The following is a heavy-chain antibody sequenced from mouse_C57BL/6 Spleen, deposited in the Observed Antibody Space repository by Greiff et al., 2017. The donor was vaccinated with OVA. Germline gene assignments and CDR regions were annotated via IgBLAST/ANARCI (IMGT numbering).Heavy chain of an antibody. J-gene: IGHJ4*01. Sequence: QVQLQQSGAELARPGASVKLSCKASGYTFTSYGISWVKQRTGQGLEWIGEIYPRSGNTYYNEKFKGKATLTADKSSSTAYMELRSLTSEDSAVYFCARRGTTVVQGYAMDYWGQGTSVTVSS. V-gene: IGHV1-81*01. CDR3: ARRGTTVVQGYAMDY. CDR1: GYTFTSYG. D-gene: IGHD1-1*01. CDR2: IYPRSGNT.